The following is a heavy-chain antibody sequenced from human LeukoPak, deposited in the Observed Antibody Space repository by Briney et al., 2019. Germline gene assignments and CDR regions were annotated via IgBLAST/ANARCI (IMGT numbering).Heavy chain of an antibody. D-gene: IGHD3-10*01. CDR3: AKSYYYGSGSYYNDWYYFDY. CDR1: GFTFSSYA. Sequence: GGSLRLSCAASGFTFSSYAMTWVRQAPGKGLEWVSFITGSGDSTFYADSVKGRFIISRDNSKNTLYLQMNSLRAEDTAVYYCAKSYYYGSGSYYNDWYYFDYWGQGTLVTVSS. J-gene: IGHJ4*02. CDR2: ITGSGDST. V-gene: IGHV3-23*01.